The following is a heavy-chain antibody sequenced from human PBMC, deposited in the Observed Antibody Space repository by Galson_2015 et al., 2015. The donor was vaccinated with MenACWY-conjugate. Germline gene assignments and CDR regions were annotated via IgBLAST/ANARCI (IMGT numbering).Heavy chain of an antibody. D-gene: IGHD3-9*01. Sequence: KAAGYTFTLYAMPWVPQSPGQTLERMGWINAGNGNTQYSQQVHDIVTITSALSAGKVHMGLTSLRSEDTAVYYWACVAAPLTGYLKRDWFDHWGQGTLVIVSS. CDR1: GYTFTLYA. J-gene: IGHJ5*02. CDR2: INAGNGNT. V-gene: IGHV1-3*01. CDR3: ACVAAPLTGYLKRDWFDH.